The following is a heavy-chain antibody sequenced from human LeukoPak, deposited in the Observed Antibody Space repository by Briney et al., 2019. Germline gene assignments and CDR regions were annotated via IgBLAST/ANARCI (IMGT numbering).Heavy chain of an antibody. CDR3: ASRSTAAGYAFDI. Sequence: ASVKVSCKASGYTFTSYGISWVRQAPGQGLEWMGWISAYNGNTNYAQKLQGRVTMTTVTSTSTAYMELSSLRSEDTAVYYCASRSTAAGYAFDIWGQGTMVTVSS. CDR1: GYTFTSYG. J-gene: IGHJ3*02. D-gene: IGHD6-13*01. V-gene: IGHV1-18*01. CDR2: ISAYNGNT.